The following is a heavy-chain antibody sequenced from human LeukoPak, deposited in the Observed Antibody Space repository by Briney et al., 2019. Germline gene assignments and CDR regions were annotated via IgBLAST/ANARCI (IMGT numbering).Heavy chain of an antibody. Sequence: ASVKVSCKVSGYTHTELSMHWVRQAPGKGLEWMGGFDPEDGETIYAQKFQGRVTMTEDTSTETAYMELSSLRSEDTAVYYCATPCRSSGGSCLTRYYYYYGMDVWGQGTTVTVSS. CDR1: GYTHTELS. CDR3: ATPCRSSGGSCLTRYYYYYGMDV. CDR2: FDPEDGET. D-gene: IGHD2-15*01. J-gene: IGHJ6*02. V-gene: IGHV1-24*01.